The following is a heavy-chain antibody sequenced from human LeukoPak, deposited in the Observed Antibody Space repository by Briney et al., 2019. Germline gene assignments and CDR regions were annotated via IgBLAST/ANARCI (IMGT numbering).Heavy chain of an antibody. CDR1: GFSFSTYG. Sequence: PGGSLRLSCAASGFSFSTYGVHWVRQAPGKGLEWVAYISDDGSNKYYADFVKGRFTISRDNSKNNSKNTLYLQMNSLRPEDTAVYYCAKDQRAAAGWGFDPWGQGTLVTVSS. CDR3: AKDQRAAAGWGFDP. V-gene: IGHV3-30*18. J-gene: IGHJ5*02. D-gene: IGHD6-13*01. CDR2: ISDDGSNK.